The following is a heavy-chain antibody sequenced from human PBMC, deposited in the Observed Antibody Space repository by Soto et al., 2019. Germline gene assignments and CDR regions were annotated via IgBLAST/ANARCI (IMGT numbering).Heavy chain of an antibody. J-gene: IGHJ4*02. CDR2: FDPEDGET. D-gene: IGHD3-22*01. CDR3: ATTYSSGYSLFDY. V-gene: IGHV1-24*01. Sequence: ASVKVSCKVSGYTLTELSVHWVRQAPGKGLQWMGGFDPEDGETMYARKFQGRVTMTEDTSTDTADMELSSLRSEDTAVYYCATTYSSGYSLFDYWGQGTLVTV. CDR1: GYTLTELS.